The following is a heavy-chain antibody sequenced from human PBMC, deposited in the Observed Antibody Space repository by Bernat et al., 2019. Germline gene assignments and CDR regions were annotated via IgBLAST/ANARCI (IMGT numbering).Heavy chain of an antibody. CDR2: IDWDDDK. Sequence: QVTLRESGPALVKPTQTLTLTCTFSGFSLSTSGMCVSWIRQPPGKALEWLALIDWDDDKYYSTSLKTRLTISKDTSKIQVVLTMTNMDPVDTATYYCARQDGAARIFDYWGQGTLVTVSS. J-gene: IGHJ4*02. CDR1: GFSLSTSGMC. CDR3: ARQDGAARIFDY. D-gene: IGHD6-6*01. V-gene: IGHV2-70*01.